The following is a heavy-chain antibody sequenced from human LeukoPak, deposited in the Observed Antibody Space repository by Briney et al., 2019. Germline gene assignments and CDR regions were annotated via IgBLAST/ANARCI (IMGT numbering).Heavy chain of an antibody. CDR3: AKVAYSGYPGMDV. V-gene: IGHV3-23*01. CDR1: GFTFSSDA. CDR2: LSGSGGGT. D-gene: IGHD5-12*01. Sequence: SGGSLRLSCAAFGFTFSSDAMSWVRQAPGKGLEWVSGLSGSGGGTYYADSVKGRFSISRDNSKNTLYLQMNSLRAEDTAVYYCAKVAYSGYPGMDVWGQGTTVTVSS. J-gene: IGHJ6*02.